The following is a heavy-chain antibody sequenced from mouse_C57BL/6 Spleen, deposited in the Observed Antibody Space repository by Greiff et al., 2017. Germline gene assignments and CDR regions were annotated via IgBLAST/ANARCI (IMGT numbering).Heavy chain of an antibody. Sequence: QVQLQQPGAELVRPGSSVKLSCKASGYTFTSYWMDWVKQRPGQGLEWIGNIYPSDGDTHYNQKFQGKDTLTVDKSSSTAYMQLSSLTSKDSAVYYSASCFCYTYVGGFADWGKGTLVTVSA. CDR3: ASCFCYTYVGGFAD. D-gene: IGHD2-14*01. CDR2: IYPSDGDT. V-gene: IGHV1-61*01. CDR1: GYTFTSYW. J-gene: IGHJ3*01.